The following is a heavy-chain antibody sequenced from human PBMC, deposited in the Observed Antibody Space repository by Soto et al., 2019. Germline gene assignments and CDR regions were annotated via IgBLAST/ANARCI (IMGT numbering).Heavy chain of an antibody. CDR1: GFTFSSYD. V-gene: IGHV3-13*01. D-gene: IGHD2-15*01. Sequence: GGSLRLSCAASGFTFSSYDMHWVRQATGKGLEWVSAIGTAGDTYYPGSVKGRFTISRENAKNSLHLQMNSLRAGDTAVYYCARLRYCSGGSCPAGAFDIWGQGTMVTVSS. CDR2: IGTAGDT. J-gene: IGHJ3*02. CDR3: ARLRYCSGGSCPAGAFDI.